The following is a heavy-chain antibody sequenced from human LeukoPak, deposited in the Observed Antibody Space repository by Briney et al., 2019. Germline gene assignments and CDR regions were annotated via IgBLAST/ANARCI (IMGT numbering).Heavy chain of an antibody. D-gene: IGHD2-2*01. V-gene: IGHV5-51*01. CDR1: GYSFSSYW. CDR3: ARHLSDITSSPNY. CDR2: IYPRDSRT. Sequence: GESLKISCKGSGYSFSSYWIAWERQMPGKGLEWMGVIYPRDSRTTYSPSFQDQVTISADKSISTAYLQWTSLKASDTAMYYCARHLSDITSSPNYWGPGTLVTVSS. J-gene: IGHJ4*02.